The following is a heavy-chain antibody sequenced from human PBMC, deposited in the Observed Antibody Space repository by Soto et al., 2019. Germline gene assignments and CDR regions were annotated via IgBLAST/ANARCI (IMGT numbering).Heavy chain of an antibody. D-gene: IGHD2-15*01. V-gene: IGHV4-59*01. CDR1: GGSISSYY. J-gene: IGHJ4*02. CDR2: IYYSGST. CDR3: ARAPSGCSGGSCSNDY. Sequence: SETLSLTCTVSGGSISSYYWSWIRQPPGKGLEWIGYIYYSGSTNYNPSLKSRVTISVDTSKNQFSLKLSSVTAADTAVYYCARAPSGCSGGSCSNDYWGQGPLVTVSS.